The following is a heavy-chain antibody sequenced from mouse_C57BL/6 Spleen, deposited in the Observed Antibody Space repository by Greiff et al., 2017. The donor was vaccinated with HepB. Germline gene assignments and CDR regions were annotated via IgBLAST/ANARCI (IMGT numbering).Heavy chain of an antibody. CDR2: ISYDGSN. CDR3: AREGPWFAY. Sequence: EVQLKESGPGLVKPSQSLSLTCSVTGYSITSGYYWNWIRQFPGNKLEWMGYISYDGSNNYNPSLKNRISITRDTSKNQFFLKLNSVTTEDTATYYCAREGPWFAYCGQGTLVTVSA. J-gene: IGHJ3*01. CDR1: GYSITSGYY. V-gene: IGHV3-6*01.